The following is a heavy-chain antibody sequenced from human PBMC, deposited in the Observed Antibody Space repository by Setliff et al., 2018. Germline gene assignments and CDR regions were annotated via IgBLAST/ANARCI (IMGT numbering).Heavy chain of an antibody. D-gene: IGHD3-10*01. CDR1: GYTFTNYG. Sequence: ASVKVSCKASGYTFTNYGVAWVRQAPGQGLEWMGWINPYKGHTFYAHKFQDRLTMTTDTSTDTAFLDLRSLRSDDTAVYYCAREALSYNSYLSTDYWGQGTLVTVSS. CDR3: AREALSYNSYLSTDY. J-gene: IGHJ4*02. V-gene: IGHV1-18*01. CDR2: INPYKGHT.